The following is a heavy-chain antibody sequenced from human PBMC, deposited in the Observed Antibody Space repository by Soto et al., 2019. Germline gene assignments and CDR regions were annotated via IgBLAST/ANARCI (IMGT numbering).Heavy chain of an antibody. D-gene: IGHD4-17*01. CDR1: GGTFSSYT. CDR3: ARGYGDSHDY. V-gene: IGHV1-69*02. J-gene: IGHJ4*02. Sequence: QVQLVQSGAEVKKTGSSVKVSCKASGGTFSSYTISWVRQARGQGLEWMGRIIPMFGIANYAQKFQGRVTITADKSTSTAYMELSSLRSEDTAVYYCARGYGDSHDYWGQGTLVTVSS. CDR2: IIPMFGIA.